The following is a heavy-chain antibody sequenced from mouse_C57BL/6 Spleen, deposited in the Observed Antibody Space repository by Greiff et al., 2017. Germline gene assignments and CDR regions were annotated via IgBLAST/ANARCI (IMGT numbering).Heavy chain of an antibody. Sequence: QVQLQQSGPGLVQPSQSLSITCTVSGFSLTSYGVHWVRQSPGKGLEWLGVIWRGGSTDYNAAFMSSLSITKDNAKSPVFFKMNSRQADDTAIYYCAKGDCYGRGYFYYWGQGTTLTVSS. J-gene: IGHJ2*01. CDR1: GFSLTSYG. V-gene: IGHV2-5*01. CDR2: IWRGGST. D-gene: IGHD1-1*01. CDR3: AKGDCYGRGYFYY.